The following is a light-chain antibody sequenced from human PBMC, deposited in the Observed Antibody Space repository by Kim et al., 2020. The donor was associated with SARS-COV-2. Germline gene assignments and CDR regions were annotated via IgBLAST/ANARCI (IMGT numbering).Light chain of an antibody. V-gene: IGLV3-1*01. J-gene: IGLJ3*02. CDR3: QAWDSSTWV. CDR1: KLGEKY. CDR2: QDS. Sequence: SYELTQPPSVSVSPGQTASITCAGDKLGEKYACWYQQKPGQSPVLVIYQDSKRPSGIPEQFSGSNSGNTATLTISGTQAMDEADYYCQAWDSSTWVFGGGTQLTV.